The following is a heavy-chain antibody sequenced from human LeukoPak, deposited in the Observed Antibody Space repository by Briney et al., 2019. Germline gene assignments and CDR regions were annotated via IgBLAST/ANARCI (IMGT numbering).Heavy chain of an antibody. Sequence: GGSLRPSCAASGFTFSDYYMSWIRQAPGKGLEWVSSISSTSRHIYYADSVKGRFTISRDNAKSSLYLQMNSLRAEDTAVYYCAKDAIAAAEGYYYMDVWGKGTTVTISS. J-gene: IGHJ6*03. V-gene: IGHV3-11*04. CDR3: AKDAIAAAEGYYYMDV. CDR2: ISSTSRHI. CDR1: GFTFSDYY. D-gene: IGHD6-13*01.